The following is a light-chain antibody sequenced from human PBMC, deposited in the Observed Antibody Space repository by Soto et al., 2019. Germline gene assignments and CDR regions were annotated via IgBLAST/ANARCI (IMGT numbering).Light chain of an antibody. CDR3: QKYDSAPYT. CDR1: QDIGNY. J-gene: IGKJ2*01. Sequence: DIQMTQSPSSLSVSVGDRVTITCRASQDIGNYLAWFQQKPGQVPKLLIYVASTLQSGVPSRFSGSGSGTDFTLTISSLQPEDFATYYCQKYDSAPYTFGQGTKLDI. CDR2: VAS. V-gene: IGKV1-27*01.